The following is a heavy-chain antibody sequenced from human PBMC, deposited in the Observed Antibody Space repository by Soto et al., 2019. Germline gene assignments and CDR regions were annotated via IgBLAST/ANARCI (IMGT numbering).Heavy chain of an antibody. V-gene: IGHV3-7*03. D-gene: IGHD1-1*01. Sequence: GRLRRPWLASGCRFSDYPLNWVRQAPGQGLEWVANINRRGPSTNYLDSVRGRFSTSRDNTRHSFYLNMDSLRVADTAKYYCVRGTPTPGLDIWGRGTKVTVYS. CDR3: VRGTPTPGLDI. J-gene: IGHJ6*02. CDR1: GCRFSDYP. CDR2: INRRGPST.